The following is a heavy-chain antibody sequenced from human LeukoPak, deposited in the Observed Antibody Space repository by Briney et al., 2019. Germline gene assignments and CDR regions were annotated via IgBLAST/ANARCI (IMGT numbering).Heavy chain of an antibody. CDR1: GGSFSGQY. CDR3: ARDLYYYDSSGYQGWFDP. J-gene: IGHJ5*02. Sequence: SETLSLTCAVYGGSFSGQYWSWIRQPPGKGLEWIGEINRSGRTNYNPSLKSRVTISVDTSKKQFSLKLSSVTAADTAVYYCARDLYYYDSSGYQGWFDPWGQGTLVTVSS. V-gene: IGHV4-34*01. D-gene: IGHD3-22*01. CDR2: INRSGRT.